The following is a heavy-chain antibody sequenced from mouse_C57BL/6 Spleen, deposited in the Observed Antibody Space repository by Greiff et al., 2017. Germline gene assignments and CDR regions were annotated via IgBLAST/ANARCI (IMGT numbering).Heavy chain of an antibody. J-gene: IGHJ3*01. CDR3: ARATAQATGGWFAY. CDR2: INPSTGGT. V-gene: IGHV1-42*01. D-gene: IGHD3-2*02. Sequence: EVQLQQSGPELVKPGASVKISCKASGYSFTGYYMNWVKQSPEKSLEWIGEINPSTGGTTYNQKFKAKATLTVDKSSSTAYMQLKSLTSEDSAVYYCARATAQATGGWFAYWGQGTLVTVSA. CDR1: GYSFTGYY.